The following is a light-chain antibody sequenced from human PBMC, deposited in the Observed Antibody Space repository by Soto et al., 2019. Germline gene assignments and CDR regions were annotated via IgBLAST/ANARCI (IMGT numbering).Light chain of an antibody. J-gene: IGLJ3*02. CDR3: QAWDSSAVV. CDR2: QDS. V-gene: IGLV3-1*01. CDR1: KVGDKY. Sequence: SSELTQPPSVSVSPGQTASITCSGDKVGDKYACWYQQKPGQSPVLVIYQDSKRPSGIPERFSGSNSGNTATLTISGTQAMDEADYYCQAWDSSAVVFGGGTKLTVL.